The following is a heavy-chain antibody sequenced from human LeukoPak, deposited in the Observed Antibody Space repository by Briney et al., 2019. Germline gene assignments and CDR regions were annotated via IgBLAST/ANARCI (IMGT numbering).Heavy chain of an antibody. CDR3: ARQVDTAMVTGYNWFDP. Sequence: SVKVSCKASGYMFTDYEINWVRQAPGQGLEWMGGIIPIFGTANYAQKFQGRVTITADKSTSTAYMELSSLRSEDTAVYYCARQVDTAMVTGYNWFDPWGQGTLVTVSS. CDR1: GYMFTDYE. D-gene: IGHD5-18*01. CDR2: IIPIFGTA. J-gene: IGHJ5*02. V-gene: IGHV1-69*06.